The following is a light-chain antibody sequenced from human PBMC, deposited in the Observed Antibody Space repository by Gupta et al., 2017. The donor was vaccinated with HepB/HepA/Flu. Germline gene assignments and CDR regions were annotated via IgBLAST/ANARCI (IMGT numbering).Light chain of an antibody. J-gene: IGLJ2*01. CDR1: KLGDKY. CDR2: QGS. CDR3: QARDSSSVV. V-gene: IGLV3-1*01. Sequence: SYELTQPPSVSVSPGQTASITCSGAKLGDKYACWYQQKPSQTPVLVIYQGSKRPSDIPERFSGSNSGNTATLTISGTQAMDEADYYCQARDSSSVVFGGGTKLTVL.